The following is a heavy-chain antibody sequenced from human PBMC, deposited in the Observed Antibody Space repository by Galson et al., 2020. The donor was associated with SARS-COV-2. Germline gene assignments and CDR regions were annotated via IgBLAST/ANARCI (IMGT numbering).Heavy chain of an antibody. Sequence: GGSLRLSCAASGFTFSDAWMSWVRQAPGKGLEWVGRIKSKTYGGTTDYAASVKGRFTISRDDSKNTLYLQLNSLKTEDTAFYYCITYSGYNYRGYWGQGTLVTVSS. V-gene: IGHV3-15*01. D-gene: IGHD3-22*01. J-gene: IGHJ4*02. CDR3: ITYSGYNYRGY. CDR2: IKSKTYGGTT. CDR1: GFTFSDAW.